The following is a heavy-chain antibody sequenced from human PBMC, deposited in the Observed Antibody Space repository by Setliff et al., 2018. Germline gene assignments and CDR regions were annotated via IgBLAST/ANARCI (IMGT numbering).Heavy chain of an antibody. Sequence: SETLSLTCTVSGGSISGYYWSWIRQPPGKGLEWIGNIYYTGSPSYSPSLRSRGTISVDTSKNKFSLSLSSVTAADTAMYYCAGVYGGRDVFDIWGQGTVVTVSS. J-gene: IGHJ3*02. D-gene: IGHD4-17*01. V-gene: IGHV4-59*12. CDR2: IYYTGSP. CDR3: AGVYGGRDVFDI. CDR1: GGSISGYY.